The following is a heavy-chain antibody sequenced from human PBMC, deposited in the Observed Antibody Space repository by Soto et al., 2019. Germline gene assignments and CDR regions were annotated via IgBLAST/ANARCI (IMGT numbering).Heavy chain of an antibody. CDR3: ARDFAHFDS. V-gene: IGHV4-61*01. Sequence: ETLSLTCTVSGGSFKSGSYSWSWIRQPPGKGLEWIGYVYHTGRTSYNPSLKSRVSISMDTSKNQFSLNLDSVTAADTAVYFCARDFAHFDSWGQGTLVTVSS. J-gene: IGHJ4*02. CDR1: GGSFKSGSYS. CDR2: VYHTGRT. D-gene: IGHD3-3*01.